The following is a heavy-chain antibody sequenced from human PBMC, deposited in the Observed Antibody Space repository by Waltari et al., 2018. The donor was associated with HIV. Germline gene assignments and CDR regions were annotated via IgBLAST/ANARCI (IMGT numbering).Heavy chain of an antibody. V-gene: IGHV3-21*04. CDR2: IRRGNNEK. Sequence: DVYLVVSGGGVVTTGGSIRLNCSASGFEFRHYSLNWVRQSPMRGLEWVASIRRGNNEKNYLDSVRGRFVISRDNSESSIYLQMDSLREEDTATYFCVRDDPGYGPIDFWGQGTLVTV. CDR3: VRDDPGYGPIDF. CDR1: GFEFRHYS. J-gene: IGHJ4*02. D-gene: IGHD3-10*01.